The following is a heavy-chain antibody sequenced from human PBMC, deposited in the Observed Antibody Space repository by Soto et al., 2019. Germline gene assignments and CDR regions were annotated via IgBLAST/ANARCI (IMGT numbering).Heavy chain of an antibody. Sequence: GGSLRLSCAASGFTFSRYAIHWVRQAPGKGLEWVAVISRDGTNKYYVDSVKGRFTISRDNSRNTLYLQMNSLRHEDAAVYYSEPSTSGAVADSFDFWGQGTLVTVSS. CDR2: ISRDGTNK. J-gene: IGHJ4*02. V-gene: IGHV3-30*04. CDR3: EPSTSGAVADSFDF. D-gene: IGHD2-15*01. CDR1: GFTFSRYA.